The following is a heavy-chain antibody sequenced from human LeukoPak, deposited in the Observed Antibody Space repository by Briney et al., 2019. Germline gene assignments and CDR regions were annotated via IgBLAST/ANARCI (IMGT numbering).Heavy chain of an antibody. D-gene: IGHD3-10*01. CDR2: TYYRSKWYN. V-gene: IGHV6-1*01. CDR3: ARAVLWFGDLDYYYYMDV. Sequence: SQTLSLTCAISGDSVSSNSAAWNWIRQSPSRGLEWLGRTYYRSKWYNDYAVSVKSRITINPDTSKNQFSLQLNSVTPEDTAVYYWARAVLWFGDLDYYYYMDVWGKGTTVTISS. CDR1: GDSVSSNSAA. J-gene: IGHJ6*03.